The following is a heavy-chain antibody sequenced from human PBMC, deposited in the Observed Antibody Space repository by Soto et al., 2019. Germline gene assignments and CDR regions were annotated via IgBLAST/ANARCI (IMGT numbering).Heavy chain of an antibody. CDR2: IYYSGST. CDR1: GGSVSSGSYY. D-gene: IGHD3-9*01. V-gene: IGHV4-61*01. J-gene: IGHJ6*02. Sequence: SETLSLTCTVSGGSVSSGSYYWSWIRQPPGKGLEWIGYIYYSGSTNYNPSLKSRVTISVDTSKDQFSLKLSSVTAADTAVYYCARDSVYDILTGSGMDVWGQGTTVTVSS. CDR3: ARDSVYDILTGSGMDV.